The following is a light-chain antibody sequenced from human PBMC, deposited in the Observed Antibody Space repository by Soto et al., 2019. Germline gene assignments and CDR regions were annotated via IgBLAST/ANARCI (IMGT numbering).Light chain of an antibody. Sequence: QSVLSQPASVSGSPGQSITISCTGINSGVVNYEYVSWYQQFPDKAPKLIIYEGRERPSGVSDRFSGSKSDNAASLTISALQTEDEAEYFCLSYGKVFGTGIKLTVL. J-gene: IGLJ1*01. CDR2: EGR. CDR3: LSYGKV. CDR1: NSGVVNYEY. V-gene: IGLV2-23*01.